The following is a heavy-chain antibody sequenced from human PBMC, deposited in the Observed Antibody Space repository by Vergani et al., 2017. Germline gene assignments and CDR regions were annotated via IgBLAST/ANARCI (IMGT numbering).Heavy chain of an antibody. CDR3: ATSRNIAAAGIDY. CDR1: GGSISSSSYY. V-gene: IGHV4-39*07. CDR2: IYYSGST. Sequence: QLQLQESGPGLVKPSETLSLTCTVSGGSISSSSYYWGWIRQPPGQGLEWIGSIYYSGSTNYNPSLKSRVTISVDTSKNQFSLKLSSVTAADTAVYYCATSRNIAAAGIDYWGQGTLVTVSS. J-gene: IGHJ4*02. D-gene: IGHD6-13*01.